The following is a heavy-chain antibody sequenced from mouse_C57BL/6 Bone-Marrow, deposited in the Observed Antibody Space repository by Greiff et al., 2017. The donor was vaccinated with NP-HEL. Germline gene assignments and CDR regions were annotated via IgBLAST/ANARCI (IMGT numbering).Heavy chain of an antibody. CDR1: GYTFTSYW. CDR3: ARRYYYGSSYADYLDY. Sequence: QVQLQQPGAELVMPGASVKLSCKASGYTFTSYWMHWVKQRPGQGLEWIGEIDPSDSYTNYNQKFKGKSTLTVDKSSSTAYMQLSSLTSEDSAVYYCARRYYYGSSYADYLDYWGQGTTLTVSS. J-gene: IGHJ2*01. V-gene: IGHV1-69*01. D-gene: IGHD1-1*01. CDR2: IDPSDSYT.